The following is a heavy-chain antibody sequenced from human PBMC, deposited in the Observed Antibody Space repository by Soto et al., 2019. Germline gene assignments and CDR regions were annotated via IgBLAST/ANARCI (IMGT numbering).Heavy chain of an antibody. CDR3: ARVGATIYGMDV. CDR2: ISSSSSYI. V-gene: IGHV3-21*01. J-gene: IGHJ6*02. Sequence: GGSLRLSCAASGFTFSSYSMNWVRQAPGKGLEWVSSISSSSSYIYYADSVKGRFTISRDNAKNSLYLQMNSLRAEDTAVYYCARVGATIYGMDVWGQGTTVTVSS. D-gene: IGHD1-26*01. CDR1: GFTFSSYS.